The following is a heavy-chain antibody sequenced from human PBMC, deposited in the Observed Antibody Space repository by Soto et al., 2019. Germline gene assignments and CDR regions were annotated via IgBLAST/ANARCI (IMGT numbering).Heavy chain of an antibody. J-gene: IGHJ6*02. V-gene: IGHV3-21*01. CDR3: ARPANYDFWSGYGLDYYYGMDA. D-gene: IGHD3-3*01. Sequence: GGSLRLSCAASGFTFSSYSMNWVRQAPGKGLEWVSSISSSSSSYIYYADSVKGRFTISRDNAKNSLYLQMNSLRAEDTAVYYCARPANYDFWSGYGLDYYYGMDAWGQGTTVTV. CDR2: ISSSSSSYI. CDR1: GFTFSSYS.